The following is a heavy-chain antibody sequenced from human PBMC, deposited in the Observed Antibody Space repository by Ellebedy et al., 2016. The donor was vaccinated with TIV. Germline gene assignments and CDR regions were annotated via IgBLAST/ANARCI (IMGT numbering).Heavy chain of an antibody. V-gene: IGHV4-4*07. J-gene: IGHJ6*02. CDR3: TRGPAPSGYGMDV. D-gene: IGHD2-2*01. CDR2: IYFSGST. Sequence: MPGGSLRLSCTVSGGSINGYYWSWIRQPAGKGLEWIGRIYFSGSTNYNPSLTNRVTMSLDASKNQFSLKLSSVTAADTAVYYCTRGPAPSGYGMDVWGQGTTVTVSS. CDR1: GGSINGYY.